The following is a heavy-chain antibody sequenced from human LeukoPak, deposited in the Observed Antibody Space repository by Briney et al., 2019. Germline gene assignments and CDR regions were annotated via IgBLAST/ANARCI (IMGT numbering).Heavy chain of an antibody. J-gene: IGHJ6*03. D-gene: IGHD3-3*01. Sequence: PSETLSLTCTVSGGSISSHYWSWIRQPPGKGLEWIGNIYYSGSTNYNPSLKSRVTISVDTSKNQFSLKLSSVTAADTAVYYCARGTYDFWSGGQEYYYYYMDVWGKGTTVTVSS. V-gene: IGHV4-59*11. CDR3: ARGTYDFWSGGQEYYYYYMDV. CDR2: IYYSGST. CDR1: GGSISSHY.